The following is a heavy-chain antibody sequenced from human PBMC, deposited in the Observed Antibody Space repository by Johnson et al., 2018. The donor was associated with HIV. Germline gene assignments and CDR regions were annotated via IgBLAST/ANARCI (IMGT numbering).Heavy chain of an antibody. J-gene: IGHJ3*02. CDR1: GFTFDDYA. Sequence: VQLVESGGVVVQPGGSLRLSCAASGFTFDDYAMHWVRQAPGKGLEWVSLISWDGGSTYYADSVQGRFTISRDNSKNSLYLQMNSLRAEDTALYYCASSLHYYDSSGYRGAFDIWGQGTMVTVSS. CDR2: ISWDGGST. V-gene: IGHV3-43D*03. D-gene: IGHD3-22*01. CDR3: ASSLHYYDSSGYRGAFDI.